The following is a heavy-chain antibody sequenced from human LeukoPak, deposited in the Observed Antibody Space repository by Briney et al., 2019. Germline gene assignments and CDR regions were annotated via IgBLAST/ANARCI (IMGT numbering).Heavy chain of an antibody. V-gene: IGHV3-23*01. J-gene: IGHJ4*02. CDR2: IGGSDGST. D-gene: IGHD1-26*01. CDR3: AKKYSGSYLSDFDS. Sequence: PGGSLRLSCAASGFTFRNYAMGWVRQAPGKGLEWVSSIGGSDGSTYYADSVKGRFTLSRDNSKNTVDLQMNSLSAEDTAIYYCAKKYSGSYLSDFDSWGQGTLVTVSS. CDR1: GFTFRNYA.